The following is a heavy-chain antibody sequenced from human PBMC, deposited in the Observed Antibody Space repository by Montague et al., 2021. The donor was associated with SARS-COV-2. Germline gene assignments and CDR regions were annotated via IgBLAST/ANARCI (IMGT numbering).Heavy chain of an antibody. D-gene: IGHD4-17*01. CDR2: IYYTGST. Sequence: SETLSLTCTVSGGSIGTYYWNWIRQSPGKGLEWLGYIYYTGSTKYSPSLKSRVTTSMDTSRDQLSLRLKSVTAADTAVYYCARDNYGDWGYYGLDVWGQGTTVIVSS. CDR3: ARDNYGDWGYYGLDV. CDR1: GGSIGTYY. V-gene: IGHV4-59*01. J-gene: IGHJ6*02.